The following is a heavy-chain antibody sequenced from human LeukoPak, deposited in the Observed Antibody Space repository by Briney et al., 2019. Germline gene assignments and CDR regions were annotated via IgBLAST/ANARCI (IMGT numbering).Heavy chain of an antibody. Sequence: PSETLSLTCTVSGGSISSSSYYWGWIRQPPGKGLEWIGSIYYSGSTYYNPSLKSRVTIFVDTPKNQFSLKLSSVTAADTAVYYCARGAYYYYAMDVWGQGTAVTVSS. CDR3: ARGAYYYYAMDV. D-gene: IGHD4/OR15-4a*01. V-gene: IGHV4-39*01. CDR1: GGSISSSSYY. CDR2: IYYSGST. J-gene: IGHJ6*02.